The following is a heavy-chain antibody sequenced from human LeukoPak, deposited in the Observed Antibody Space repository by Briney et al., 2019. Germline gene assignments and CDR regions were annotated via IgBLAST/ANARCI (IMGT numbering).Heavy chain of an antibody. CDR2: IIPIFGTA. J-gene: IGHJ6*03. CDR3: AFSMAAFYYYYYYMDV. V-gene: IGHV1-69*05. D-gene: IGHD6-6*01. CDR1: GGTFSSYA. Sequence: ASVKVSCKASGGTFSSYAVSWVRQAPGQGLEWMGGIIPIFGTANYAQKFQGRVTITTDESTSTAYMELSSLTSEDTAVYYCAFSMAAFYYYYYYMDVWGKGTTVTVSS.